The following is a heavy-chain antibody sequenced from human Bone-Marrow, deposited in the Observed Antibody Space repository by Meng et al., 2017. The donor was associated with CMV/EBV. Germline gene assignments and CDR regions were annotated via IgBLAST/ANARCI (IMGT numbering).Heavy chain of an antibody. Sequence: SETLSLTCTVSGGSISSYYWSWIRQPPGKGLEWIGYIYYSGNTNYNPSLKSRVTISVDTSKNQFSLKLSSVTAADTAVYYCARALCSSCPLVDYWGQGTLVTVSS. CDR1: GGSISSYY. CDR2: IYYSGNT. CDR3: ARALCSSCPLVDY. D-gene: IGHD6-13*01. J-gene: IGHJ4*02. V-gene: IGHV4-59*01.